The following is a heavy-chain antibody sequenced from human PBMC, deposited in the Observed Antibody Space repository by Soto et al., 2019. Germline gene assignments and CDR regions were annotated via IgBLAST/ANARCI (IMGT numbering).Heavy chain of an antibody. V-gene: IGHV3-23*01. CDR1: GFTFSSYA. Sequence: PGGSLRLSCAASGFTFSSYAMSWVRQAPGKGLEWVSAISGSGGSTYYADSVKGRFTISRDNSKNTLYLQMNSLRAEDTAVYYCAKGLTTDVPGIAAAGTKWGQGTLVTVSS. D-gene: IGHD6-13*01. J-gene: IGHJ4*02. CDR2: ISGSGGST. CDR3: AKGLTTDVPGIAAAGTK.